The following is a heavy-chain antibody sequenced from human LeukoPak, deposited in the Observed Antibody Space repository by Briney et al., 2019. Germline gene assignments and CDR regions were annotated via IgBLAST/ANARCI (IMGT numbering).Heavy chain of an antibody. V-gene: IGHV3-33*01. CDR2: IWYDGSNK. Sequence: PGGSLRLSCAASGFTFSSYGMHWVRQAPGKGLEWGAHIWYDGSNKYYADSVKGRFTISRDKSKNTLYLQMNSLRAEDTAVYFCARDHYCSGGSCYRDAFDIWGQGTMVTVSS. D-gene: IGHD2-15*01. CDR1: GFTFSSYG. J-gene: IGHJ3*02. CDR3: ARDHYCSGGSCYRDAFDI.